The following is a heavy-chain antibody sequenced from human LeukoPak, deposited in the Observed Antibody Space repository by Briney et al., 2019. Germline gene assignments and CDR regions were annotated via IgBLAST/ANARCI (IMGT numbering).Heavy chain of an antibody. CDR1: GYSFTSYG. V-gene: IGHV1-18*01. CDR3: ARVAPVVVAATPFDY. Sequence: GASVKVSCKASGYSFTSYGISWVRQAPGQGLEWMGWISAYNGNTKYAQKLQGRVTMTTDTSTSTAYMELRSLRYGDTAVYYCARVAPVVVAATPFDYWDQGTLVTVSS. CDR2: ISAYNGNT. J-gene: IGHJ4*02. D-gene: IGHD2-15*01.